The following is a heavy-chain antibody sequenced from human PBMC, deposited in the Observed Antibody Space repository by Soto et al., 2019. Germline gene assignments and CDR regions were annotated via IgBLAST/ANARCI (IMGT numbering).Heavy chain of an antibody. D-gene: IGHD6-19*01. CDR3: ARRGSGGYYDY. Sequence: EVQLLESGGGLVQPGGSLRLSCAASGFTFSSYAMRWVRQAPVKGLEWVSAISGSGGSTYYADSVKGRFTISRDNSKNTLYLQMKGLRAEDTAVYYGARRGSGGYYDYWGQGTLVTVSS. J-gene: IGHJ4*02. CDR2: ISGSGGST. V-gene: IGHV3-23*01. CDR1: GFTFSSYA.